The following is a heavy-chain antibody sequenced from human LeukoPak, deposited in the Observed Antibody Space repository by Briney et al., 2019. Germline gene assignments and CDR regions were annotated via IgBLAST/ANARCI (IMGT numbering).Heavy chain of an antibody. J-gene: IGHJ4*02. CDR2: ISSSSSYI. CDR1: GFTFRTYW. V-gene: IGHV3-21*01. Sequence: GGSLRLSCEASGFTFRTYWMNWVRQAPGKGLEWLASISSSSSYIYFANSVRGRFTIFRDNAKNSLYLQMNSLRAEDTAVYYCAKDSPSRTATTEVPVDYWGQGTLVTVSS. CDR3: AKDSPSRTATTEVPVDY. D-gene: IGHD1/OR15-1a*01.